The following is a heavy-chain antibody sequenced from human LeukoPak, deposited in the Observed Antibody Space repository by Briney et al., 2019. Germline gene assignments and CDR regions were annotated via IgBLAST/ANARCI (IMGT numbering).Heavy chain of an antibody. CDR3: ARDQDIAAAGD. CDR1: GYTFTGYY. J-gene: IGHJ4*02. V-gene: IGHV1-2*02. CDR2: TNLNSGGT. D-gene: IGHD6-13*01. Sequence: ASVKVSCKASGYTFTGYYMHWVRQAPGQGLEWMGWTNLNSGGTNYAQKFQGRVTMTRDTSISTAYMELSRLRSDDTAVYYCARDQDIAAAGDWGQGTLVTVSS.